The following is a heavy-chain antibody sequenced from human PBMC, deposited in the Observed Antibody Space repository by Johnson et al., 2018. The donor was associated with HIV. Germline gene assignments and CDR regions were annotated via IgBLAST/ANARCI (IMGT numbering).Heavy chain of an antibody. J-gene: IGHJ3*02. CDR3: ARGPPYYDSSGGYAFDI. D-gene: IGHD3-22*01. CDR1: GFTFSSYA. V-gene: IGHV3-30-3*01. CDR2: ISYDGSNK. Sequence: QVQLVESGGGVVQPGRSLRLSCAASGFTFSSYAMHWVRQAPGKGLEWVAVISYDGSNKYYADSVKGRFPISSDNSTNTLYLQMNSLRAEDTAVYYCARGPPYYDSSGGYAFDIWGQGTMVTVSS.